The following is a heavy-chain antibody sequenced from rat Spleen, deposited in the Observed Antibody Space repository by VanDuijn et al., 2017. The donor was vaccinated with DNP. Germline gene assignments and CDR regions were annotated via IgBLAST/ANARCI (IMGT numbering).Heavy chain of an antibody. Sequence: EVQLVESGGGLVQPGRSLKLSCAASGFIFSDYNMAWVRQTPKKGLEWVSSIRYDGSTTYYRDSVKGRFTISRDNAQSTLYLQMDSLRSEDTATYYCAGRPPPTRGPFDYWGQGVTVTVSS. V-gene: IGHV5-7*01. CDR1: GFIFSDYN. CDR3: AGRPPPTRGPFDY. J-gene: IGHJ2*01. CDR2: IRYDGSTT. D-gene: IGHD3-2*01.